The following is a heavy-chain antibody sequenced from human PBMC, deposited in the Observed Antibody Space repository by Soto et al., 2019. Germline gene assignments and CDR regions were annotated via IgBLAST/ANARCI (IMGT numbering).Heavy chain of an antibody. CDR3: ARDRNFVFDY. D-gene: IGHD2-21*01. CDR2: ISHDGNYK. J-gene: IGHJ4*02. V-gene: IGHV3-33*01. Sequence: GRSLRLSCASSGFSPNNYGMHWVRQAPGKGLEWVAVISHDGNYKDYADSVKGRFTISRDSSKNALYMQMDSLRAEDTAVYYCARDRNFVFDYWGQGTLVTVSS. CDR1: GFSPNNYG.